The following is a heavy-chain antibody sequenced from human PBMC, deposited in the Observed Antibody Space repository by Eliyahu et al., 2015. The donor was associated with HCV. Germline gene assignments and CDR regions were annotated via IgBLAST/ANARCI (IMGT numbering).Heavy chain of an antibody. D-gene: IGHD4-23*01. V-gene: IGHV1-8*01. CDR3: ARAREIDYGGNSFDY. CDR2: MNPNXGNT. CDR1: GYTFXXYD. J-gene: IGHJ4*02. Sequence: QVQLVQSGAEVKKPGASVKVSCKASGYTFXXYDINWVRQATGQGLEWMGWMNPNXGNTGXAQKFQGRVTMTRNTSISTAYMELSSLRSEDTAVYYCARAREIDYGGNSFDYWGQGTLVTVSS.